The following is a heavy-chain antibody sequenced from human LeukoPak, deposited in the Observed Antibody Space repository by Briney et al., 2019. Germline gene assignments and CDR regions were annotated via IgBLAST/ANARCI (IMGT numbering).Heavy chain of an antibody. D-gene: IGHD1-26*01. J-gene: IGHJ4*02. Sequence: SETLSLNGTVSGYSISSGYYWGWIRQPPGKGLDRLESIYHRGSTYYKPSLKSRVTISVDTNKNQFSLKLSSVTAADTAVYYCARDASGSYSSGYWGQGTLVTVSS. CDR3: ARDASGSYSSGY. CDR1: GYSISSGYY. CDR2: IYHRGST. V-gene: IGHV4-38-2*02.